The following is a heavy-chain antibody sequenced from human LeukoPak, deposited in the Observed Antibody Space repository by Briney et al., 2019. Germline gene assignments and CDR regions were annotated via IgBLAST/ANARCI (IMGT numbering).Heavy chain of an antibody. CDR3: AKAKILGTGTAKLDY. CDR1: GFTFSSFG. V-gene: IGHV3-30*18. J-gene: IGHJ4*02. CDR2: ISYDGSNN. Sequence: PGGSLRLSCAASGFTFSSFGMHWVRQAPGKGLEWLAVISYDGSNNFYADSVRGRFTISRDNSKNTLYLQLSSLRPEDTALYSCAKAKILGTGTAKLDYWGQGTLVTVSS. D-gene: IGHD1-7*01.